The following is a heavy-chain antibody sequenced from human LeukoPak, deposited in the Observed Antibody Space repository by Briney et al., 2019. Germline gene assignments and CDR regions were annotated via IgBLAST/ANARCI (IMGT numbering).Heavy chain of an antibody. Sequence: EASVKVSFKASGYTFTSYAMHWVRQAPGQRLEGMGWINAGNGNTKYSQEFQGRVTITRDTSASTAYMELSSLRSEDMAVYYCARGHWTGQASGYPYQYNWFDPWGQGTLVTVSS. D-gene: IGHD3-3*01. CDR1: GYTFTSYA. V-gene: IGHV1-3*03. CDR3: ARGHWTGQASGYPYQYNWFDP. J-gene: IGHJ5*02. CDR2: INAGNGNT.